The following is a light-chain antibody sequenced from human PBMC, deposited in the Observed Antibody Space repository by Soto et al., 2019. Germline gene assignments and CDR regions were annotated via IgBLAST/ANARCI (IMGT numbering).Light chain of an antibody. CDR2: AAS. CDR1: QSISTY. CDR3: QQSYSIPIT. Sequence: DIQMTQSPSSLSASVGDRVTITCRASQSISTYLYWYQQKPGKAPKLLIYAASSLQSGVPSRFSGSGSGTDFTLTISNLQPEDYATYHCQQSYSIPITFRQGTRLEIK. V-gene: IGKV1-39*01. J-gene: IGKJ5*01.